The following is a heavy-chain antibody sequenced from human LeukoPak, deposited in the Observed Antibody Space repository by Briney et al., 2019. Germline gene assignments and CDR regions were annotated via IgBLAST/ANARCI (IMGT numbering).Heavy chain of an antibody. CDR3: ARSIAAAGPYNWFDP. V-gene: IGHV1-69*02. CDR2: IIPTLGIA. Sequence: SVKVPCKASGGTFSSYTISWVRQAPGQGLEWMGRIIPTLGIANYAQKFQGRVTITADKSTSTAYMELSSLRSEDTAVYYCARSIAAAGPYNWFDPWGQGTLVTVSS. J-gene: IGHJ5*02. CDR1: GGTFSSYT. D-gene: IGHD6-13*01.